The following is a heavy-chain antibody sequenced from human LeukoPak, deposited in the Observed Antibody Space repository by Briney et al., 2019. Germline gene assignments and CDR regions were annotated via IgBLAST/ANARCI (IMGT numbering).Heavy chain of an antibody. J-gene: IGHJ6*03. V-gene: IGHV3-21*01. CDR3: ARDRTTMVRDYYYYMDV. Sequence: GGSLRLSCAASGFTFSSYSVNWVRQAPGKGLEWVSSISSSSSYIYYADSVKGRFTISRDNAKNSLYLQMNSLRAEDTAVYYCARDRTTMVRDYYYYMDVWGKGTTVTVSS. D-gene: IGHD3-10*01. CDR1: GFTFSSYS. CDR2: ISSSSSYI.